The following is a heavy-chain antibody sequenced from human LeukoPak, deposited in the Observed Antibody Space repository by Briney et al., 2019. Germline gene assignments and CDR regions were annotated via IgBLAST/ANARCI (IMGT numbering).Heavy chain of an antibody. J-gene: IGHJ4*02. V-gene: IGHV4-59*01. CDR3: ARGSRSSDY. Sequence: SETLSLTCTVSGGSISSYYWSWIRQPPGKGLEWIGYIYYSGSTNYSPSLKSRVTISVDTSRNQFSLKMTSVTAADTAVYYCARGSRSSDYWAQGTLVTVSS. CDR2: IYYSGST. CDR1: GGSISSYY.